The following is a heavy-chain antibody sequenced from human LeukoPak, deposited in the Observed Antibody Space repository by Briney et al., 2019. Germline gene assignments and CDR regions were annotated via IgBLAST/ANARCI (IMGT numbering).Heavy chain of an antibody. CDR1: GDSVSSNSAA. D-gene: IGHD1-1*01. Sequence: SQTLSLTCAISGDSVSSNSAAWNWIRQSPSRGLEWLGRTYYRSKWYTDYAVSVKSRITINPDTSKNQFSLQLNSVTPEATAVYSCARPKTGPPFFDSWGQGPLVTAPS. V-gene: IGHV6-1*01. J-gene: IGHJ4*02. CDR3: ARPKTGPPFFDS. CDR2: TYYRSKWYT.